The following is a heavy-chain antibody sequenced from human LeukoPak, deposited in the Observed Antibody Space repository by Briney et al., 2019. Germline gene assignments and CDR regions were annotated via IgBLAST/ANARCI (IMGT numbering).Heavy chain of an antibody. CDR3: ARHRYSSGWPPEGAFDI. CDR1: GGSISSYY. D-gene: IGHD6-19*01. Sequence: TPSETLSLTCTVSGGSISSYYWSWIRQPPGKGLEWIGYIYYSGSTYYNPSLKSRVTISVDTSKNQFSLKLSSVTAADTAVYYCARHRYSSGWPPEGAFDIWGQGTMVTVSS. J-gene: IGHJ3*02. V-gene: IGHV4-59*04. CDR2: IYYSGST.